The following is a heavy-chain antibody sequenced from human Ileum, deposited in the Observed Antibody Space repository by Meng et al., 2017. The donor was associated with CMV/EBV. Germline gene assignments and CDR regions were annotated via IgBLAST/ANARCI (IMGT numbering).Heavy chain of an antibody. CDR1: GFVFDSYA. J-gene: IGHJ6*02. CDR3: AKVSGPGRDYYYYAMDV. CDR2: ISGSGGIT. D-gene: IGHD3-3*01. V-gene: IGHV3-23*01. Sequence: GESLKISCSASGFVFDSYAINWVRQAPGKGLEWVSIISGSGGITFYADSVKGRFTISRDNSKNTLYLQMNSLRAEDTAVYYCAKVSGPGRDYYYYAMDVWGQGTTVTVSS.